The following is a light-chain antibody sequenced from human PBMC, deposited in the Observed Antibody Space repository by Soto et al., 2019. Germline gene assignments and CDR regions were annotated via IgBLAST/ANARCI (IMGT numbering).Light chain of an antibody. J-gene: IGKJ1*01. CDR1: QSISRQ. V-gene: IGKV1-39*01. Sequence: DIQMSQSPPSLSASVGDRVTISCRASQSISRQLNWYQQKPGEAPKLLMYDASRLHSGVPSRFSGSGSGTDFSLTISSQQPEDFATYYCQQSYTTLWTFGQGTKVEIK. CDR3: QQSYTTLWT. CDR2: DAS.